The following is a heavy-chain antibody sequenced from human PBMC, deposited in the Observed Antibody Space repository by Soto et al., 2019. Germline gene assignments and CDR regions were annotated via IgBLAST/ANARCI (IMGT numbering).Heavy chain of an antibody. J-gene: IGHJ4*02. Sequence: GGSLRLSCAASGFTFSSYSMNWVRQAPGKGLEWVSYISSSSSTIYYADSVKGRFTISRDNAKNSLYLQMNSLRDEDTAVYYCARGSKDTAMAIFDYWGQGTLVTVSS. CDR3: ARGSKDTAMAIFDY. CDR2: ISSSSSTI. CDR1: GFTFSSYS. D-gene: IGHD5-18*01. V-gene: IGHV3-48*02.